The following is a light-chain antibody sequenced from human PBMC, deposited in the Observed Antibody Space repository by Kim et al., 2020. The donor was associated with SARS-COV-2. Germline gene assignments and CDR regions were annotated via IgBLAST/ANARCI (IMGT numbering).Light chain of an antibody. CDR2: DAA. V-gene: IGKV1-5*01. Sequence: SASGGDRVTITCRASRSISSWLAWYQQKPGKAPKLLIYDAASWESGVPSRFSGSGSGTEFTLTISSLQPDDFATYYCQQYNSYLYTFGQGTKLEI. CDR3: QQYNSYLYT. J-gene: IGKJ2*01. CDR1: RSISSW.